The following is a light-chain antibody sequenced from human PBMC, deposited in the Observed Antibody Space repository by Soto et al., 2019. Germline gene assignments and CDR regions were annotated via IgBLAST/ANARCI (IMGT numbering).Light chain of an antibody. CDR1: QSVSSSY. Sequence: EIVLTQSPGTLSLSPGERATLSCRASQSVSSSYLAWYQQKPGQAPRLLIYGASSRANGIPDRFSGSGSGTDFTLTISRLEPEDFAVYYCQQYGSSPVTFGQGTKVDIK. J-gene: IGKJ1*01. CDR3: QQYGSSPVT. V-gene: IGKV3-20*01. CDR2: GAS.